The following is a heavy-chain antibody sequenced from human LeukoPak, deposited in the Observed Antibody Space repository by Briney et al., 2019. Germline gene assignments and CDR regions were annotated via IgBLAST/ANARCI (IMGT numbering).Heavy chain of an antibody. CDR3: ARAYYDILTGYYLAMPWYFDL. D-gene: IGHD3-9*01. Sequence: PSETLSLTCTVSGGSISSYYWSWIRQPPGKGLEWIGYIYYSGSTNYNPSLKSRATISVDTSKNQYSLKLNSLTAADTAVYYCARAYYDILTGYYLAMPWYFDLWGRGALVTVSS. CDR1: GGSISSYY. J-gene: IGHJ2*01. CDR2: IYYSGST. V-gene: IGHV4-59*01.